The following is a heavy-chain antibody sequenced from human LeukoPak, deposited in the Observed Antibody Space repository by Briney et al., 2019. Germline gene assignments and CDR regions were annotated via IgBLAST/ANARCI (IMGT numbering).Heavy chain of an antibody. CDR1: QYTFTDYA. CDR3: AKDGPALYSSSSH. CDR2: IDAGNGKT. D-gene: IGHD6-6*01. Sequence: GASVKVSCKASQYTFTDYAVHWVRQAPGQRLEWMGWIDAGNGKTKYSQSFQGRVTIIRDASATTAYMELSSLRADDTAVYYCAKDGPALYSSSSHWGQGTLVTVSS. V-gene: IGHV1-3*01. J-gene: IGHJ4*02.